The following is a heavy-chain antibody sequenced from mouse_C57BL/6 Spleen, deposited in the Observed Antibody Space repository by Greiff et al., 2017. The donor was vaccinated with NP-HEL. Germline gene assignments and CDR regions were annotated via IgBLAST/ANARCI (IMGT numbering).Heavy chain of an antibody. CDR2: IHPNSGST. CDR3: ARGGGNYGRYFDV. V-gene: IGHV1-64*01. D-gene: IGHD2-1*01. CDR1: GYTFTSYW. J-gene: IGHJ1*03. Sequence: VQLQQPGAELVKPGASVKLSCKASGYTFTSYWMHWVKQRPGQGLEWIGMIHPNSGSTNYNEKFKSKATLTVDKSSSTAYMQLSSLTSEDSAVYYCARGGGNYGRYFDVWGTGTTVTVSS.